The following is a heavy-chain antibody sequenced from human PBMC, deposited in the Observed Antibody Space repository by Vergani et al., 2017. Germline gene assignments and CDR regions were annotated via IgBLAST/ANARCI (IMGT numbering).Heavy chain of an antibody. CDR3: AKDHYDFWSGYPNLSPFDL. V-gene: IGHV3-9*01. CDR2: INWNSDSI. CDR1: GFTFSSYG. D-gene: IGHD3-3*01. J-gene: IGHJ2*01. Sequence: VQLVESGGGAVQPGRSLRLSCAASGFTFSSYGMHWGRQAPGKGLEWVSGINWNSDSIAYADSVKGRFTISRDNAKNSLYLQMNSLRAEDTALYYCAKDHYDFWSGYPNLSPFDLWGRGTLVTVSS.